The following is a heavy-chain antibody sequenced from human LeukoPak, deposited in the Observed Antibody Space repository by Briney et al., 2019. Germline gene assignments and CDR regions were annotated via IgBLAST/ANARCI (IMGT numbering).Heavy chain of an antibody. Sequence: GGSLRLSCAASGFTFCSYEMNWVRQAPGKGLEWVSYISSSGSTIYYADSVKGRFTISRDNAKNSLYLQMNSLRAEDTAVYYCASHLIAAFDYWGQGTLVTVSS. J-gene: IGHJ4*02. CDR1: GFTFCSYE. V-gene: IGHV3-48*03. D-gene: IGHD6-13*01. CDR3: ASHLIAAFDY. CDR2: ISSSGSTI.